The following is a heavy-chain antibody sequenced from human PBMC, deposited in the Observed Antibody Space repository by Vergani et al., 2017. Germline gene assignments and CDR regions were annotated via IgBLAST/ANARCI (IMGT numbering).Heavy chain of an antibody. CDR3: AKTVGIVVVIAIPGYFDL. CDR1: GFTFSSYA. D-gene: IGHD2-21*01. J-gene: IGHJ2*01. V-gene: IGHV3-23*01. Sequence: EVQLSESGGGLVQPGGSLRLSCAASGFTFSSYAMSWVRQAPGKGREWVAAISGRGGTTYYADSVKGRFTISRDNSKNTLYLQMSSLRAEDTAVYYCAKTVGIVVVIAIPGYFDLWGRGTLVTVSS. CDR2: ISGRGGTT.